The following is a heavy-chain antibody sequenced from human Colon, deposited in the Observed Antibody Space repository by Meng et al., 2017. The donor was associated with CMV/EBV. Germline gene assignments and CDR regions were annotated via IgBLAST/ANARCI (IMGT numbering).Heavy chain of an antibody. CDR3: SNGLLGVQGH. D-gene: IGHD3-3*01. Sequence: QGRLVEAGGGVVQPGGSLGLSCGASGFSFSESGIHWLRQAPGKGLEWVSFIDTTNHYYADSVKGRFTISRDDSKRMVYLQMNNLKTEDTAMYFCSNGLLGVQGHWGQGTLVPSPQ. CDR1: GFSFSESG. CDR2: IDTTNH. V-gene: IGHV3-30*02. J-gene: IGHJ4*02.